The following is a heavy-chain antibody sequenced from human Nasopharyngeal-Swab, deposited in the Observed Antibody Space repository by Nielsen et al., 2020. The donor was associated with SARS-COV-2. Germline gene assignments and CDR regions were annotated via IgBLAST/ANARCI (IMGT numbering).Heavy chain of an antibody. CDR1: GGSFSPNP. V-gene: IGHV4-34*09. CDR2: INHSGST. Sequence: SETLSLTCAIYGGSFSPNPWNWIRQPPGKGLEWIGEINHSGSTNSNPSLKSRVTISVDPSKNQFSLKLSSVTAADTAVYYCARDVFLAAAGTTLYYYYGMDVWGQGTTVTVSS. CDR3: ARDVFLAAAGTTLYYYYGMDV. D-gene: IGHD6-13*01. J-gene: IGHJ6*02.